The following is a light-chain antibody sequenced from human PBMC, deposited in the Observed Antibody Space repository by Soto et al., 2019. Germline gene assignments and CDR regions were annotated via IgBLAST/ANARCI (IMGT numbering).Light chain of an antibody. CDR1: SSNIGAGYD. Sequence: QSVLTQPPSVSGAPGQRVTISCTGSSSNIGAGYDVHWYQQLPGTAPKLLIYGNSNRPSGVPDRFSGSKSGTSASLAITGLQAEDEADYYCQSYGSSLSGVVFGGVTKLTVL. CDR2: GNS. V-gene: IGLV1-40*01. J-gene: IGLJ2*01. CDR3: QSYGSSLSGVV.